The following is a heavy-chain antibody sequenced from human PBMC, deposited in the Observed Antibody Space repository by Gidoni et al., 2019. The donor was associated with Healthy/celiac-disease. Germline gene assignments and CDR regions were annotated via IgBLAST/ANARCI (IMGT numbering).Heavy chain of an antibody. CDR2: ISSSSSYI. D-gene: IGHD2-15*01. Sequence: EVQLVESGGGLVKPGGSLRLSCAASGFTFSSYSMNWVRQAPGKGLEWVSSISSSSSYIYYADSVKGRFTISRDNAKNSLYLQMNSLRAEDTAVYYCAGAGDIVVVVAATRGESYNWFDPWGQGTLVTVSS. CDR1: GFTFSSYS. CDR3: AGAGDIVVVVAATRGESYNWFDP. J-gene: IGHJ5*02. V-gene: IGHV3-21*01.